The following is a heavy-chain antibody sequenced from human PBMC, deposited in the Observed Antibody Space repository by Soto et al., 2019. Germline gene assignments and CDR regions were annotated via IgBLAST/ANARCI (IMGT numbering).Heavy chain of an antibody. CDR1: GGSISSGGYY. CDR2: IYYTGST. V-gene: IGHV4-31*03. J-gene: IGHJ5*02. CDR3: ARVGGINWFDP. Sequence: QVQLQESGPGLVKPSQTLSLTCTVSGGSISSGGYYWSWIREPPGMGLEWIGYIYYTGSTYYPPSHKSRVTTAADTSKNQVSLKLSSVTAADTAVYYCARVGGINWFDPWGQGTLVTVSS. D-gene: IGHD3-16*01.